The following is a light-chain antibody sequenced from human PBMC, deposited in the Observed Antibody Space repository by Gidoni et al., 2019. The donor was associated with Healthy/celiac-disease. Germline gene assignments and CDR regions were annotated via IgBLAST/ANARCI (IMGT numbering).Light chain of an antibody. CDR1: SSNIGAGYD. CDR2: GNS. J-gene: IGLJ2*01. CDR3: QSYDSSLSALVV. Sequence: QSVLTQPPSVSGAPGQRVTISCTGSSSNIGAGYDVHWYQQLPGTAPKLLIYGNSNRPSGFPDRFSGSKSGTSASLAIPGLQAEDEADYYCQSYDSSLSALVVFGGGTKLTVL. V-gene: IGLV1-40*01.